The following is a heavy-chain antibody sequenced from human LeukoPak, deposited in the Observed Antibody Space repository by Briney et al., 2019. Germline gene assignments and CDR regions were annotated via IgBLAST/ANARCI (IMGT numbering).Heavy chain of an antibody. CDR2: VYYSGST. CDR3: ARGEGSGWPYYYYGMDV. J-gene: IGHJ6*02. V-gene: IGHV4-31*03. Sequence: PSETLSLTCTVSGGSISSGGYYWSWIRQHPGKGLEWIGYVYYSGSTYYNPSLKSRVTISVDTSKNQFSLKLSSVTAADTAVYYCARGEGSGWPYYYYGMDVWGQGTTVTVSS. D-gene: IGHD6-19*01. CDR1: GGSISSGGYY.